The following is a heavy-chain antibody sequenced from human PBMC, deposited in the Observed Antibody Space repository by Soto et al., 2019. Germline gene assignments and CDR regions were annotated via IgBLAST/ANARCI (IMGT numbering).Heavy chain of an antibody. J-gene: IGHJ6*02. Sequence: NPSETLSLTCTVSGGSISSYYWSWIRQPPGKGLEWIGYIYYSGSTNYNPSLKSRVTISVDTSKNQFSLKLSSVTAADTAVYYCARGGRLLWFGGSVYYGMDVWGQGTTVTVSS. V-gene: IGHV4-59*01. D-gene: IGHD3-10*01. CDR1: GGSISSYY. CDR2: IYYSGST. CDR3: ARGGRLLWFGGSVYYGMDV.